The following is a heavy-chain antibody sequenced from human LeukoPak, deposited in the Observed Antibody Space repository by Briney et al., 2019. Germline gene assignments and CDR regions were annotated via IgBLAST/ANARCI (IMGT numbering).Heavy chain of an antibody. V-gene: IGHV3-21*01. Sequence: GGSLRLSCAASGFTFSSYSMNWVRQAPGKGLEWVSSISSSRSYIYYADSVKGRFTISRDNAKNSLYLQMNSLRAEDTAVYYCARGIAARPRLGDAFDIWGQGTMVTVSS. J-gene: IGHJ3*02. CDR3: ARGIAARPRLGDAFDI. D-gene: IGHD6-6*01. CDR1: GFTFSSYS. CDR2: ISSSRSYI.